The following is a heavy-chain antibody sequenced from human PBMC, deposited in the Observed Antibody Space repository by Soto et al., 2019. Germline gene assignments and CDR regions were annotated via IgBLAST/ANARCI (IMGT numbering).Heavy chain of an antibody. J-gene: IGHJ5*02. Sequence: GASVKVSCKASGGTFSSYTISWVRQAPGQGLEWMGRIIPILGIANYAQKFQGGVTITADKSTSTAYMELSSLRSEDTAVYYCAREEKRGLLWFGELSALDMKSNWFDPWGQGTLVTVSS. D-gene: IGHD3-10*01. CDR3: AREEKRGLLWFGELSALDMKSNWFDP. CDR1: GGTFSSYT. V-gene: IGHV1-69*04. CDR2: IIPILGIA.